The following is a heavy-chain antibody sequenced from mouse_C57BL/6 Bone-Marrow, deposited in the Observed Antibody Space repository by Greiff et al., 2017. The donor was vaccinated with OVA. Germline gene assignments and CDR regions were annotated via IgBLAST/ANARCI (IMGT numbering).Heavy chain of an antibody. J-gene: IGHJ4*01. V-gene: IGHV1-76*01. CDR1: VYTFTDYY. D-gene: IGHD1-1*01. Sequence: VQLQQSGAELVRPGASVKLSCKASVYTFTDYYINWVKQRPGQGLEWIARIYPGSGNTYYNEKFKGKATLTAEKSSSTAYMQLSSLTSEDSAVYFCARADYYGSSYDAMDYWGQGTSVTVSS. CDR3: ARADYYGSSYDAMDY. CDR2: IYPGSGNT.